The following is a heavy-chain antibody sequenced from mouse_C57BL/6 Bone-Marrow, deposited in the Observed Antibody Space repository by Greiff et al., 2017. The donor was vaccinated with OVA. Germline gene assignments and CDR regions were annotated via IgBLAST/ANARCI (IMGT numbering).Heavy chain of an antibody. Sequence: QVQLQQPGAELVMPGASVKLSCKASGYTFTSYWMHWVKQRPGQGLEWIGEIDPSDSYTYYNQKFKGRFTLTVDKSSSTAYMQQSSLKSEDSAVYYCAREGVTGTGNWYFDVWGTGTTVTVSS. CDR1: GYTFTSYW. CDR3: AREGVTGTGNWYFDV. V-gene: IGHV1-69*01. CDR2: IDPSDSYT. D-gene: IGHD4-1*01. J-gene: IGHJ1*03.